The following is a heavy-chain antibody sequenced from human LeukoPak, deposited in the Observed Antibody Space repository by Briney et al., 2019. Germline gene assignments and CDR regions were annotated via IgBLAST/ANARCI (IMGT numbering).Heavy chain of an antibody. CDR3: ARSYSRVITLGPGFDP. J-gene: IGHJ5*02. CDR1: GFTFNHYG. D-gene: IGHD3-16*01. Sequence: GGSLRLSCAASGFTFNHYGIHWVRQAPGKGLEWVAVISYDATNEYFADSVKGRFTISRDNSKNTVYLQMSSLRVEDTAVYYCARSYSRVITLGPGFDPWGQGTLVTVSS. CDR2: ISYDATNE. V-gene: IGHV3-30*03.